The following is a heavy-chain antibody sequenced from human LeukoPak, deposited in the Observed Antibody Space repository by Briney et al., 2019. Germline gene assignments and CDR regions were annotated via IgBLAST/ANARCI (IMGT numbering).Heavy chain of an antibody. CDR1: GFTFSSYW. CDR3: ARDLGYDYGDYFGY. D-gene: IGHD4-17*01. CDR2: TYSGGST. V-gene: IGHV3-66*01. J-gene: IGHJ4*02. Sequence: GGSLRLSCAASGFTFSSYWMSWVRQAPGKGLEWVSVTYSGGSTFYADSVKGRFTISRDNSKNTMYLQMNSLRAEDTAVYYCARDLGYDYGDYFGYWGQGTLVTVSS.